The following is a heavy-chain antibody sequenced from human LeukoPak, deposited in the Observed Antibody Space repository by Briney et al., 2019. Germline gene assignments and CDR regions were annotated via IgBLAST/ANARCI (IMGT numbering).Heavy chain of an antibody. CDR1: GGSILSSSYY. D-gene: IGHD4-17*01. Sequence: SETLSLICTVSGGSILSSSYYWGWIRQPPGKRLEWIGEIYHSGSTNYNPSLKSRVTISVDKSKNQFSLKLSSVTAADTAVYYCARVWAVTTGWFDPWGQGTLVTVSS. V-gene: IGHV4-39*07. CDR3: ARVWAVTTGWFDP. CDR2: IYHSGST. J-gene: IGHJ5*02.